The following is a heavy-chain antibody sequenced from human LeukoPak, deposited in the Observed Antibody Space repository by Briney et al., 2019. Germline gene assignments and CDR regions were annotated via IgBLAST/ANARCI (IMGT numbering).Heavy chain of an antibody. CDR3: AKDPHTYDAFDI. J-gene: IGHJ3*02. CDR1: GFTVSSYA. Sequence: GGSLRLSCAASGFTVSSYAMSWVRQAPGKGLEWVSAICSGGGTTYSADVEKRRITTSEDNYKNTQYLQINSLRAEDTAVYYCAKDPHTYDAFDIWGQGTMVTVSS. CDR2: ICSGGGTT. V-gene: IGHV3-23*01.